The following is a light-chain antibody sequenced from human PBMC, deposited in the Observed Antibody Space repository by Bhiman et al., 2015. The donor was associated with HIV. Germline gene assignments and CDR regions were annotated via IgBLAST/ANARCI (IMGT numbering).Light chain of an antibody. CDR2: GSN. CDR1: SSNIGAGYD. J-gene: IGLJ1*01. V-gene: IGLV1-40*01. CDR3: NSYTSSSSPYV. Sequence: QSVLTQPPSESGAPGQGVTIYCTGTSSNIGAGYDVHWYQQLPETAPKFLIYGSNNRPSGVPDRFSGSKSGTSASLAITGLQAEDEADYYCNSYTSSSSPYVFGSGTKVTVL.